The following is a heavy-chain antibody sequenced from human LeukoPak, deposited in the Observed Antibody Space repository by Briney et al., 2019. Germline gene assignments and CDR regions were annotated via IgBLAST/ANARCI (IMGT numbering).Heavy chain of an antibody. D-gene: IGHD3-22*01. V-gene: IGHV1-18*01. Sequence: ASVKVSCKASGYTFTSYGISWVRQAPGQGLEWMGWISAYNGNTNYAQKLQGRVTMTTDTSTSTAYMELRSLRSDDTAVYYCARGATYYYESSGYYFDYWGQGTLVTVSS. CDR2: ISAYNGNT. CDR1: GYTFTSYG. J-gene: IGHJ4*02. CDR3: ARGATYYYESSGYYFDY.